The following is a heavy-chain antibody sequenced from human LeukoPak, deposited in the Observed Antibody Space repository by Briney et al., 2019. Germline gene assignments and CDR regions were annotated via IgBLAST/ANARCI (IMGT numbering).Heavy chain of an antibody. CDR1: GGTFSSYA. CDR2: IIPIFGTA. Sequence: SVKVSCKASGGTFSSYAISWVRQAPGQGLEWMGGIIPIFGTANYAQKFQGRVTITADESTSTAYMELGSLRSEDTAVYYCARDSGYYYGSGGYYYGMDVWGKGTTVTVSS. D-gene: IGHD3-10*01. CDR3: ARDSGYYYGSGGYYYGMDV. J-gene: IGHJ6*04. V-gene: IGHV1-69*13.